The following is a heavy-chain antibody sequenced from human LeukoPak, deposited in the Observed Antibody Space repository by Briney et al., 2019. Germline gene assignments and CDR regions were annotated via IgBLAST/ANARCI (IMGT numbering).Heavy chain of an antibody. CDR2: IHSTGST. D-gene: IGHD1-26*01. J-gene: IGHJ4*02. CDR3: ARDGYSGSSLFDY. CDR1: GGSITSHF. Sequence: KPSETLSLTCTVSGGSITSHFWSWIRQPPGKGLEWIGYIHSTGSTNYNPSLKSRVTISVDTSRNQFSLKLSSVTAADTAVYYCARDGYSGSSLFDYWGQGALVTVSS. V-gene: IGHV4-59*11.